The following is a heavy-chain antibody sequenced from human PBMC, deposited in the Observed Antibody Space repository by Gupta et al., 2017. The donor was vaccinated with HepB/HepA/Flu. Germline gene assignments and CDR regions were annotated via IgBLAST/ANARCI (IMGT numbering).Heavy chain of an antibody. V-gene: IGHV4-31*02. CDR2: IYYSGST. CDR3: ARQTLWSGFTTPPDVDY. D-gene: IGHD3-3*01. J-gene: IGHJ4*02. Sequence: GKGLEWIGYIYYSGSTYYNPSLKSRVTISVDTSKNQFSLKLSSVTAADTAVYYCARQTLWSGFTTPPDVDYWGQGTLVTVSS.